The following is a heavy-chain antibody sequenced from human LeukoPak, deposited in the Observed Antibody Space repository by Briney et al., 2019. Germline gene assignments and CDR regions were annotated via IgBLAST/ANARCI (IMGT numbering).Heavy chain of an antibody. CDR3: ARTIYDSSGYYPG. CDR1: GFTFSDYY. V-gene: IGHV3-11*01. CDR2: ISSSGSTI. J-gene: IGHJ4*02. D-gene: IGHD3-22*01. Sequence: GGSLRLSCAASGFTFSDYYMSWIRQAPGKGLEWVSYISSSGSTIYYVDSVKGRFTISRDNAKNSLYLQMNSLRAEDTAVYYCARTIYDSSGYYPGWGQGTLVTVSS.